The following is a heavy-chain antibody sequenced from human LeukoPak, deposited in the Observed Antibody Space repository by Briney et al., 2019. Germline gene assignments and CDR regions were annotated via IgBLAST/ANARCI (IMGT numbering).Heavy chain of an antibody. CDR1: GFTFSSYA. CDR3: ARSYYYDSSGYYSLYY. D-gene: IGHD3-22*01. CDR2: ISGSGGST. Sequence: GGSLRLSCVASGFTFSSYAMSWVRQAPGKGPEWVSAISGSGGSTYYADSVKGRFTISRDNSKNTLYLQMNSLRAEDTAVYYCARSYYYDSSGYYSLYYWGQGTLVTVSS. V-gene: IGHV3-23*01. J-gene: IGHJ4*02.